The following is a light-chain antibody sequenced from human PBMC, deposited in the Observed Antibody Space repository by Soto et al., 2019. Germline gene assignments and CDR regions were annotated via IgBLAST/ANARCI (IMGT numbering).Light chain of an antibody. J-gene: IGLJ3*02. V-gene: IGLV1-44*01. CDR2: SNN. CDR1: SPNIGRDT. Sequence: QSVLTQPPSASGTPGQRVTISCSGSSPNIGRDTVNWYQQLPGTAPKLLIYSNNQRPSGVPDRFSGSKSGTSASLAISGLQSDDEADYYCATWDGSLNGWVFGGGTQLTVL. CDR3: ATWDGSLNGWV.